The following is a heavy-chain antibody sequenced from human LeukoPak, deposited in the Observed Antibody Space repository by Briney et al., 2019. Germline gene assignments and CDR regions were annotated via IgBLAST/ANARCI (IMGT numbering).Heavy chain of an antibody. CDR3: ARGRLLYFGKRGDY. V-gene: IGHV3-30*04. CDR1: GFTFSSYA. CDR2: ILYDGSNI. Sequence: PGRSLRLSCAVSGFTFSSYAMHWVRQAPGKGLEWVAVILYDGSNIDYGDSVKGRFTISRDNSENTLYLQMNSLRPEDTAVYYCARGRLLYFGKRGDYWGQGTLVTVSS. D-gene: IGHD3-3*01. J-gene: IGHJ4*02.